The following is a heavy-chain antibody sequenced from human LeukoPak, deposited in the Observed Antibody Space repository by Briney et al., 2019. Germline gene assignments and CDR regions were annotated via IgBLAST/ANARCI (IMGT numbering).Heavy chain of an antibody. D-gene: IGHD3-10*01. V-gene: IGHV4-4*09. CDR2: IYTSGST. CDR1: GGSISSYY. J-gene: IGHJ6*03. CDR3: ARHGPEYYYGSGSYYPYYYFYMDV. Sequence: PSETLSLTRTVSGGSISSYYWSWIRQPPGKGLEWIGYIYTSGSTNYNPSLKSRVTISVDTSKNQFSLKLSSVTAADTAVYYCARHGPEYYYGSGSYYPYYYFYMDVWGKGTTVTVSS.